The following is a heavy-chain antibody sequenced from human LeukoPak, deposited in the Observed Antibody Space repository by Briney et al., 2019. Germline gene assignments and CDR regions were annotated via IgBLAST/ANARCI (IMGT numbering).Heavy chain of an antibody. CDR2: SYYSGST. CDR1: GWPLPHYH. CDR3: VRHGESGRHHAYFDY. V-gene: IGHV4-59*08. J-gene: IGHJ4*01. Sequence: SETLSLTFTFSGWPLPHYHWGWSRQPTAKGQEWVGYSYYSGSTNYNSSLKSRVTISVDTSKNQFSLKVTSVTAGDTAIYYCVRHGESGRHHAYFDYWGHGAVVTVSS. D-gene: IGHD3-10*01.